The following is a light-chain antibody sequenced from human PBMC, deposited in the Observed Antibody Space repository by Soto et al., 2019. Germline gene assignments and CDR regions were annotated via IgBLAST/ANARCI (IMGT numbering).Light chain of an antibody. Sequence: QSVLTQPPSASGSPGQSVTISCTGSSSDVGGYNYVSWYQQHPGKAPRLMSYEVNNRPSGVPDRFSGSKSGNTASLTVSGLQAEDEADYYCSSYVGSNRGVFGGGTKLTVL. CDR2: EVN. J-gene: IGLJ3*02. V-gene: IGLV2-8*01. CDR3: SSYVGSNRGV. CDR1: SSDVGGYNY.